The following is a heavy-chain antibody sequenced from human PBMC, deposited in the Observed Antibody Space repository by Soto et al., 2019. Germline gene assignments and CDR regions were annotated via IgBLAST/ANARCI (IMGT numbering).Heavy chain of an antibody. CDR2: INPNSGGT. CDR1: GYTFTCYY. Sequence: ASVKVSCTASGYTFTCYYMHWVRQAPGQGLEWMGWINPNSGGTNYAQKFQGWVTITRDTSISTAYMELSRLRSDDTAVYYCGKFDSKAVEGYDAFDIWGQGTMVTVSS. CDR3: GKFDSKAVEGYDAFDI. V-gene: IGHV1-2*04. J-gene: IGHJ3*02. D-gene: IGHD6-19*01.